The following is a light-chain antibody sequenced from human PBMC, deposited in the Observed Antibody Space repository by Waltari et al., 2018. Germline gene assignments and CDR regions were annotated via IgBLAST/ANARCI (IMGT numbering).Light chain of an antibody. CDR3: QSADTNFADHVA. V-gene: IGLV3-25*03. CDR1: AFPRLY. CDR2: KDS. Sequence: SYDLTQPPSVSVYPGQTARITCSGDAFPRLYAYWYQQKPGQAPVLLIYKDSERPSGIPERFSGSSSGTTVTLTIRGVQAEDEADYYCQSADTNFADHVAFGGGTQLTVL. J-gene: IGLJ2*01.